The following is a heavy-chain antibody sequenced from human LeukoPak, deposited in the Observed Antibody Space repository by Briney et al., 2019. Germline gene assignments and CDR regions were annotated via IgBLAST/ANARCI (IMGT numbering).Heavy chain of an antibody. V-gene: IGHV3-30*18. CDR2: ISYDGSNK. D-gene: IGHD1-26*01. Sequence: PGGSLRLSCAASGFTFSSYGMHWVRQAPGKGLEWVAVISYDGSNKYYADSVKGRFTISRDNSKNTLYLQMNSLRAEDTAVYYYAKDPGGSFITWGQGTLVTVSS. J-gene: IGHJ4*02. CDR1: GFTFSSYG. CDR3: AKDPGGSFIT.